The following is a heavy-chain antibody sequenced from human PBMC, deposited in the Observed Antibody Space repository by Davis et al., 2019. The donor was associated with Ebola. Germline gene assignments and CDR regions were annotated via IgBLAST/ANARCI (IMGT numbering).Heavy chain of an antibody. CDR3: ARAQALAGISYFDY. V-gene: IGHV3-23*01. CDR1: GSTFSNHW. CDR2: ISGSGAST. D-gene: IGHD3-10*01. Sequence: PGGSLRLSCAASGSTFSNHWMAWVRQAPGKGLEWVSAISGSGASTYYADSVKGRFTISRDKFKNTLYLQINSLGAEDTAVYYCARAQALAGISYFDYWGQGTLVTVSS. J-gene: IGHJ4*02.